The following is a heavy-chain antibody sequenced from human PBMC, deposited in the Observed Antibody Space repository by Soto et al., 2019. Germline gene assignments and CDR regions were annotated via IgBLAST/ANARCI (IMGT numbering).Heavy chain of an antibody. CDR2: IYWDDDK. CDR3: AQKGGGDRILDY. J-gene: IGHJ4*02. Sequence: QITLKESGPTLVKPTQTLTLTCTFSGFSLSTRGVGVGWIRQPPGKALEWLAIIYWDDDKRYSPSLKSRLTIPKATSKNRVALKITNMDPGDTATYYLAQKGGGDRILDYWGQGTLVTVSS. V-gene: IGHV2-5*02. CDR1: GFSLSTRGVG. D-gene: IGHD3-16*01.